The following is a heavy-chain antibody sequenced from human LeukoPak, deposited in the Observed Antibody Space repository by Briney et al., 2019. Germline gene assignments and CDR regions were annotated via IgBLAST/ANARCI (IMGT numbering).Heavy chain of an antibody. D-gene: IGHD3-3*01. Sequence: SETLSLTCTVSGGSISSYYWSWIRQPPGKGLEWIGYIYYSGSTNYNPSLKSRVTISVDTSKNQFSLKLSSVTAADTAVYYCARMSVPSGYDFWSGYYSGRLGYYYGMDVWGQGTTVTVSS. CDR3: ARMSVPSGYDFWSGYYSGRLGYYYGMDV. CDR2: IYYSGST. CDR1: GGSISSYY. V-gene: IGHV4-59*08. J-gene: IGHJ6*02.